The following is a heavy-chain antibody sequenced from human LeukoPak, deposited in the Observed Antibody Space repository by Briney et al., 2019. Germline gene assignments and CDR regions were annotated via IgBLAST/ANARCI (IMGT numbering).Heavy chain of an antibody. CDR2: IIPIFGTA. CDR1: GGTFSNYA. Sequence: ASVKVSCKASGGTFSNYAISWVRQAPGQGLEWMGRIIPIFGTANYAQKFQGRVTITTDESTSTAYMELSSLRSEDTAVYYCATKGADSSGWYWYFDYWGQGTLVTVSS. V-gene: IGHV1-69*05. J-gene: IGHJ4*02. D-gene: IGHD6-19*01. CDR3: ATKGADSSGWYWYFDY.